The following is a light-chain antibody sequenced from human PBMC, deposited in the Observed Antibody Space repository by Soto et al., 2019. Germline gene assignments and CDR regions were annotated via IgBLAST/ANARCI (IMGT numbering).Light chain of an antibody. CDR2: DVT. CDR1: SSDVGHYNS. Sequence: QSALTQPASVSGSPGQSITISCTGTSSDVGHYNSVSWYQHHPGKAPKLMIYDVTNRPSGVSNRFSGSKAANTASLTISGLQAEDEADYYCSSYTTSTTNWVFGGGTKVTVL. V-gene: IGLV2-14*01. J-gene: IGLJ3*02. CDR3: SSYTTSTTNWV.